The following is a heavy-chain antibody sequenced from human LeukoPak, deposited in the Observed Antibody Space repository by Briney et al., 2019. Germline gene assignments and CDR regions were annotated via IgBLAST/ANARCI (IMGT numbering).Heavy chain of an antibody. CDR2: IYSGDNT. CDR1: GFTVSNNY. D-gene: IGHD3-16*01. Sequence: PAGSLRLSCAASGFTVSNNYMSWVRQAPGKGLEWVSVIYSGDNTYYVESVKGRFTISRDNSKNTLFLQMNRLRAEDTAVYYCAGRRVLDASFDYWGQGTLVTVSS. J-gene: IGHJ4*02. CDR3: AGRRVLDASFDY. V-gene: IGHV3-66*02.